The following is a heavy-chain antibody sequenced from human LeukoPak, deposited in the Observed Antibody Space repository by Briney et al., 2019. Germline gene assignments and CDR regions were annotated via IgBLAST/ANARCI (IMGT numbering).Heavy chain of an antibody. V-gene: IGHV3-48*03. CDR3: ASRSYESGSYFKRD. J-gene: IGHJ4*02. D-gene: IGHD3-10*01. CDR2: ISSSGSTI. CDR1: GFTFSSYE. Sequence: GGSLRLSCAASGFTFSSYEMNWVRQAPGKGLEWVSYISSSGSTIYYADSVKGRFTISRDNAKNSLYLLMNNLTAEDTAVYYCASRSYESGSYFKRDWGQGTLVTVSS.